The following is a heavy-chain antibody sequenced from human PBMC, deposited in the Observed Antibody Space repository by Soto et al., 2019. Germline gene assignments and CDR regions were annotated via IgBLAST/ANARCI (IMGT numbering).Heavy chain of an antibody. V-gene: IGHV6-1*01. J-gene: IGHJ6*02. D-gene: IGHD2-2*02. Sequence: PSQTLSLTCALSGDSVSSNSAAWNWIRQSPSRGLEWLGRTYYRSKWYNDYAVSVKSRITINPDTSKNQFSLQLNSVTPEDTAVYYCARAIVVPAAIQLYCYYGMDVWGQGTTVTVSS. CDR1: GDSVSSNSAA. CDR2: TYYRSKWYN. CDR3: ARAIVVPAAIQLYCYYGMDV.